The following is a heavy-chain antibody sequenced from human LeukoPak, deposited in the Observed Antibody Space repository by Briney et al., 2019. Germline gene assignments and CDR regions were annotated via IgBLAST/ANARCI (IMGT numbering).Heavy chain of an antibody. D-gene: IGHD3-16*01. CDR3: AKDVGGGVGALVIDHAFDI. V-gene: IGHV3-23*01. Sequence: HGGSLRLSCAASGFTVSSNYMSWVRQAPGKGLEWVSAISGSGGSTYYADSVKGRFTISRDNSKNTLYLQMKSLRVEDTAVYYCAKDVGGGVGALVIDHAFDIWGQGTMVTVSS. CDR1: GFTVSSNY. CDR2: ISGSGGST. J-gene: IGHJ3*02.